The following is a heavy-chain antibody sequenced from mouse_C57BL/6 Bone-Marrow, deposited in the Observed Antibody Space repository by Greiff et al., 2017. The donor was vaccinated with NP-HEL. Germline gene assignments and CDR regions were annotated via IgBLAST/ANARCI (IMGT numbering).Heavy chain of an antibody. CDR2: IDPSDSYT. J-gene: IGHJ4*01. CDR3: ARGNYDRDYYAMDY. Sequence: QVQLQQPGAELVMPGASVKLSCKASGYTFTSYWMHWVKQRPGQGLEWIGEIDPSDSYTNSNQKFKGKSTLTVDKSSSTAYMQLSSLTSEDSAVYYCARGNYDRDYYAMDYWGQGTSVTVSS. CDR1: GYTFTSYW. V-gene: IGHV1-69*01. D-gene: IGHD2-4*01.